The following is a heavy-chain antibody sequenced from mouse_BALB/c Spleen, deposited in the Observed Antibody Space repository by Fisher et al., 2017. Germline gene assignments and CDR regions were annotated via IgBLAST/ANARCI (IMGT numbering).Heavy chain of an antibody. D-gene: IGHD1-1*01. Sequence: KFKGKATLTVDKSSSTAYMELRSLTSEDTAVYYCARHYYGSYYAMDYWGQGTSVTVSS. J-gene: IGHJ4*01. V-gene: IGHV1-18*01. CDR3: ARHYYGSYYAMDY.